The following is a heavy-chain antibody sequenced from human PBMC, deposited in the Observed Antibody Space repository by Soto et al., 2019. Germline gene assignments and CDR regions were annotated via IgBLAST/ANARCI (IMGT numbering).Heavy chain of an antibody. CDR1: GYVFTSYY. J-gene: IGHJ4*02. D-gene: IGHD3-10*01. CDR2: INPFDGSR. CDR3: SRVDPGETSPFDH. V-gene: IGHV1-46*03. Sequence: ASVKVSCKASGYVFTSYYIHWVRQAPGQGLEWMGWINPFDGSRMFAQSFQGRVTMTRDTSTSTVYMEVSSLRSEDTAVYYCSRVDPGETSPFDHWGQGTLVTVS.